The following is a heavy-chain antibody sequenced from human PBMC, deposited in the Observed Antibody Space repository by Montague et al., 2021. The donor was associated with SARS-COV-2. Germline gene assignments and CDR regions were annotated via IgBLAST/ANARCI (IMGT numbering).Heavy chain of an antibody. J-gene: IGHJ2*01. CDR1: GGSINNYY. V-gene: IGHV4-59*13. CDR3: ARRGGGEVFARFMYWYFDV. Sequence: SETLSLTCSVSGGSINNYYWGRVRQPPGKGLEWIGYIYYSGSVTTSYNPSLKSRVSISVDTSENQFSLKLTSVTAADTAVYYCARRGGGEVFARFMYWYFDVWSRGSLVTVSS. CDR2: IYYSGSVTT. D-gene: IGHD2-21*01.